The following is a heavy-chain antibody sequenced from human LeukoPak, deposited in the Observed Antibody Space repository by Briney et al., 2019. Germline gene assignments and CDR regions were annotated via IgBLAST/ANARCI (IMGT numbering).Heavy chain of an antibody. CDR3: AILGGDCSSTSCWGSWFDP. CDR2: ISSSSSYI. CDR1: GFTFSSYG. Sequence: GRSLRLSCAASGFTFSSYGMHWVRQAPGKGLEWVSSISSSSSYIYYADSVKGRFTISRDNAKNSLYLQMNSLRAEDTAVYYCAILGGDCSSTSCWGSWFDPWGQGTLVTVSS. D-gene: IGHD2-2*01. V-gene: IGHV3-21*01. J-gene: IGHJ5*02.